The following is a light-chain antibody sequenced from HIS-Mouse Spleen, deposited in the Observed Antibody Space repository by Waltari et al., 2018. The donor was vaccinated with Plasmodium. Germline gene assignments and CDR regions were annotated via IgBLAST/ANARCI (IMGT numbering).Light chain of an antibody. V-gene: IGLV2-11*01. J-gene: IGLJ2*01. CDR2: DVS. CDR3: CAYAGSYTLV. CDR1: SSDVGGYNY. Sequence: QSALTQPRPVSGSPGQSVTISCTGTSSDVGGYNYASWYQQHPGTAHNLMIYDVSKRPSGFPDRFSGSKSGNTASLTISGLQAEDEADYYCCAYAGSYTLVFGGGTKLTVL.